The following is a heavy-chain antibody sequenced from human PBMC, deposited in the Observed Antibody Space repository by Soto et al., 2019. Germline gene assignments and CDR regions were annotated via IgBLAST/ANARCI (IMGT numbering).Heavy chain of an antibody. CDR2: ISYDGSEK. CDR3: AKEALVDTAMDTTGVDAFDI. CDR1: GFTFNFYG. Sequence: GGSLRLSCDAFGFTFNFYGMHWVRQAPGKGLEWVAVISYDGSEKYCADSVRGRFTISRDNSKNTLYLQMNSLRAEDTAVYYCAKEALVDTAMDTTGVDAFDIWGQGTMVTVSS. D-gene: IGHD5-18*01. V-gene: IGHV3-30*18. J-gene: IGHJ3*02.